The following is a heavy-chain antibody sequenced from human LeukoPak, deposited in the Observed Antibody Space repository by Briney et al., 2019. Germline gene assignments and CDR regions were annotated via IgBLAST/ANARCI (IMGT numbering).Heavy chain of an antibody. D-gene: IGHD2-21*02. CDR1: GFTFSSYA. V-gene: IGHV3-23*01. Sequence: GGSLRLSCAASGFTFSSYAMSWVRQARGKGLEWVSTISGSGGSTYYADSVKGRFTISRDNSKNTLYLQMNSLRAEDTAVYYCAKSTRVVTAAYWGQGTLVTVSS. CDR2: ISGSGGST. J-gene: IGHJ4*02. CDR3: AKSTRVVTAAY.